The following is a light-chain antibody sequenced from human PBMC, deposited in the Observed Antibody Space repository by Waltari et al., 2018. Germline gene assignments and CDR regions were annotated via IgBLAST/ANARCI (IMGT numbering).Light chain of an antibody. CDR3: QQTSSWPLT. J-gene: IGKJ4*01. V-gene: IGKV3-11*01. CDR1: QSVSIN. Sequence: EIVLTQSPATLSLSPGQRATFSCRASQSVSINLGWYQQKLGQPHRLLIYDTSNRATGIPDRFSASGFGTDFTLTISSLEPEDFAVYFCQQTSSWPLTFGGGTKVEIK. CDR2: DTS.